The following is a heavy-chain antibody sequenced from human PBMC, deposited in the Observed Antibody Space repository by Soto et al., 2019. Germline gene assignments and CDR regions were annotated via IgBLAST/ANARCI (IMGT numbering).Heavy chain of an antibody. J-gene: IGHJ6*02. CDR3: AMVDVYVTPSPQDV. D-gene: IGHD3-16*01. CDR2: INTYNGNT. V-gene: IGHV1-18*01. Sequence: QVQLVQSGAEVKNPGASVKVSRKASGYTFTRYGIGWARQAPGQGLGWMGWINTYNGNTNYAQNVQGRVTLTTDTSTSTAYMELRSLRSNDAAIYYCAMVDVYVTPSPQDVWGQGTMVIVSS. CDR1: GYTFTRYG.